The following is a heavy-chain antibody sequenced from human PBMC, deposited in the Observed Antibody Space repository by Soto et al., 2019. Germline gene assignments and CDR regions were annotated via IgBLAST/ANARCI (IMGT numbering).Heavy chain of an antibody. V-gene: IGHV4-59*01. CDR1: SASFTVYY. CDR2: IYYSGST. J-gene: IGHJ4*02. Sequence: QVQLQESGAGLVKPSETLSLTCTVSSASFTVYYWSWIRQPPGKGLEWIGYIYYSGSTSYNPSLTSRVTLSADTSKNQFSLKLRSVTAADTAVYYCARAAGGPGDYWGQGVLVTVSS. CDR3: ARAAGGPGDY.